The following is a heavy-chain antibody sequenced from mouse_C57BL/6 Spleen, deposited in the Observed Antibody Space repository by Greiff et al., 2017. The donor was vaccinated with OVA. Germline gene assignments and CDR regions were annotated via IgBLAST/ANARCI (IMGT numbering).Heavy chain of an antibody. CDR1: GFTFSSYA. Sequence: EVQLVESGGGLVKPGGSLKLSCAASGFTFSSYAMSWVRQTPEKRLEWVATISDGGSYTYYPDNVKGRFTFSRDNAKNNLYLQLSHLKSEDTAMYYCARDQDSAWFAYWGQGTLVTVSA. CDR3: ARDQDSAWFAY. V-gene: IGHV5-4*01. J-gene: IGHJ3*01. D-gene: IGHD3-1*01. CDR2: ISDGGSYT.